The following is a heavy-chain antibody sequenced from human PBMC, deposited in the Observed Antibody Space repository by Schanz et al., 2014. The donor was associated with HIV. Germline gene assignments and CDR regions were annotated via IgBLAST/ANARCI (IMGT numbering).Heavy chain of an antibody. V-gene: IGHV3-30*18. D-gene: IGHD6-19*01. CDR1: GFSFNNYG. CDR2: ISFDGSHK. CDR3: AKSHKHDSSDYYRFYYFGMDV. J-gene: IGHJ6*02. Sequence: QVQLVESGGGVVQPRRSLRLSCAASGFSFNNYGMHWVRQAPGKGLEWVAAISFDGSHKYSADSVKGRFTISRDDSSDTLYLQMNSLRPEDTAVYYCAKSHKHDSSDYYRFYYFGMDVWGQGTTVTVSS.